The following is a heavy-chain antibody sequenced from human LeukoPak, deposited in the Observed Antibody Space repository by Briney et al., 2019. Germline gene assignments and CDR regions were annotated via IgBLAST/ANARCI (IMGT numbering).Heavy chain of an antibody. CDR3: TKGGWGTVLDY. D-gene: IGHD3-10*01. J-gene: IGHJ4*02. Sequence: GGSLRLSCAASGNYWIHWVRQAPGKGLVWVSHINSDGSWTSYADSVKGRFTISKDNAKNTVYLQMSGLRADDTAVYYCTKGGWGTVLDYWGQGTLVTVSS. CDR1: GNYW. CDR2: INSDGSWT. V-gene: IGHV3-74*01.